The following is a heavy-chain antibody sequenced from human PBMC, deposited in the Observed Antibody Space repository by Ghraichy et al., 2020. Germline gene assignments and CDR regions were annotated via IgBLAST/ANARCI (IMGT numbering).Heavy chain of an antibody. CDR1: GFTFSSYA. CDR3: AKGNHLVPLDY. D-gene: IGHD6-6*01. CDR2: VSGSGGST. V-gene: IGHV3-23*01. Sequence: GESLNISCAASGFTFSSYAMSWVRQAPGKGLEWVAAVSGSGGSTYYADSLKGRFTISRDNSENTLYLQMNSLRAEDTAVYYCAKGNHLVPLDYWGQGTLVTVSS. J-gene: IGHJ4*02.